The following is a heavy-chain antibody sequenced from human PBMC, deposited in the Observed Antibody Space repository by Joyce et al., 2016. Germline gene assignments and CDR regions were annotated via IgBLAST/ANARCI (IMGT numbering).Heavy chain of an antibody. Sequence: EVQLVESGGGLVQPGGSLRLSCAASGFTFSSYWMYWVRKAPGKGLVGVSRINRGGSSTTYADSGKGRFTISRDNAKNTLCLQMNSLRAEDTAVYYCARLRRWSGPSDCWGQGTLVTVSS. D-gene: IGHD4-23*01. CDR2: INRGGSST. CDR3: ARLRRWSGPSDC. CDR1: GFTFSSYW. J-gene: IGHJ4*02. V-gene: IGHV3-74*03.